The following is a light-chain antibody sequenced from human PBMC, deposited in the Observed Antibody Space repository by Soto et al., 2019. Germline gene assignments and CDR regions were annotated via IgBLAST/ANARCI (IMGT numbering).Light chain of an antibody. CDR1: QSISRW. CDR3: QQYNGYSTWT. CDR2: DAP. Sequence: DIQMTQSPSTLSASVGDRVTIACRASQSISRWLAWYQQKPGKAPKVLIWDAPSLHSGVPSRFSGSGYGTEFTLTISSLQPDDFGTYYCQQYNGYSTWTFGQGTKV. J-gene: IGKJ1*01. V-gene: IGKV1-5*01.